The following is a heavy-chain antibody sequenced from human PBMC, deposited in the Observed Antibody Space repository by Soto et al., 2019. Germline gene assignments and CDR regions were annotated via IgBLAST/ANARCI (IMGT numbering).Heavy chain of an antibody. D-gene: IGHD1-20*01. V-gene: IGHV4-31*03. Sequence: QVQLQESGPGLVKPSQTLSLTCTVSGGSISSGGYYWSWIRQHPGKGLEWIGYIYYSGSTYYNPSLKRRGTISVDTSKNQFALKLSSVTAADTAVYYCARFIPGTGSDYWGQGTLVTVSS. CDR2: IYYSGST. CDR1: GGSISSGGYY. CDR3: ARFIPGTGSDY. J-gene: IGHJ4*02.